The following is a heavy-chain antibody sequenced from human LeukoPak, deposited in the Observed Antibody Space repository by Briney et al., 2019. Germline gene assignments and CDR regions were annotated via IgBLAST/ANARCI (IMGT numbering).Heavy chain of an antibody. CDR2: TRNKANSYTT. Sequence: GGSLRLSCAASGFTLSDHYMDWVRQAPGRGLEWVGRTRNKANSYTTEYAASVKGRFTISRDDSKNSLYLQMNSLKTEDTAAYYCVRLSDDYFDYWGQGTLVTVSS. J-gene: IGHJ4*02. V-gene: IGHV3-72*01. CDR1: GFTLSDHY. CDR3: VRLSDDYFDY. D-gene: IGHD2-21*01.